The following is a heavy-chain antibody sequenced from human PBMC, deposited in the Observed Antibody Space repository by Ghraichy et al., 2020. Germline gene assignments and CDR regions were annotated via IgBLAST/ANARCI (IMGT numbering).Heavy chain of an antibody. CDR1: GFTFSSYS. V-gene: IGHV3-48*02. Sequence: GGSLRLSCAASGFTFSSYSMNWVRQAPGKGLEWVSYISSSSSTIYYADSVKGRFTISRDNAKNSLYLQMNSLRDEDTAVYYCAREYYYDSSGYKSDYWGQGTLVTVSS. J-gene: IGHJ4*02. CDR2: ISSSSSTI. CDR3: AREYYYDSSGYKSDY. D-gene: IGHD3-22*01.